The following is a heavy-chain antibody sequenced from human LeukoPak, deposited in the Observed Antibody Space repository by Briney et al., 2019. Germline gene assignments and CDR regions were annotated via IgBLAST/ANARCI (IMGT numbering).Heavy chain of an antibody. J-gene: IGHJ3*01. D-gene: IGHD3-22*01. V-gene: IGHV3-23*01. CDR2: IGASGADT. Sequence: HPGGSLRLSCAASGFTFSSYWMSWVRQAPGKGLDWVSVIGASGADTYYSDSAKGRFTVSRDNSKDTLFLHMSSLRAEDTAVYFCATRPRDSSGYYLGAFDGWGQGTTVTVSS. CDR3: ATRPRDSSGYYLGAFDG. CDR1: GFTFSSYW.